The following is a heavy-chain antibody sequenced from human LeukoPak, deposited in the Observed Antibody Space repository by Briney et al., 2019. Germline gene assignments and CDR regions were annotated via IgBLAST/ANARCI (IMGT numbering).Heavy chain of an antibody. CDR1: GGSIGSYY. CDR2: VYYSGST. Sequence: SETLSLTCTVSGGSIGSYYWSWIRQPPGKGLEWIGYVYYSGSTNYNPSLKSRVTISVDTSKNQFSLKLSSVTAADTAVYYCARDQSSYSSGRYHYYYYMDVWGKGTTVTVSS. CDR3: ARDQSSYSSGRYHYYYYMDV. V-gene: IGHV4-59*01. D-gene: IGHD6-19*01. J-gene: IGHJ6*03.